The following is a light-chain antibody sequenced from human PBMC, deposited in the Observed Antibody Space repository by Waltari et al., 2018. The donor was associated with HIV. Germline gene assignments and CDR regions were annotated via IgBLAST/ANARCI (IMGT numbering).Light chain of an antibody. CDR3: QTWDSNTAV. CDR1: KLGDKY. J-gene: IGLJ3*02. Sequence: SYEMTQPPSVSVSPGQTATITCSGNKLGDKYICWYQQKPGQSPVMVMYQDNKRPSGIPERFSASNSGNTATLTISGTQALDEADYYCQTWDSNTAVFGGGTRLTIL. V-gene: IGLV3-1*01. CDR2: QDN.